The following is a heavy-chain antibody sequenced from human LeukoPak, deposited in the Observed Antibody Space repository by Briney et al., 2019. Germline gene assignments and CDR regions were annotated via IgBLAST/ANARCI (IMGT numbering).Heavy chain of an antibody. CDR2: IHVSGGII. J-gene: IGHJ3*02. V-gene: IGHV3-48*04. CDR3: ARVRSVGGNPHAFNI. Sequence: PGGSLRLSCVASGFSLSSYSMNWVRQAPGKGLEWISFIHVSGGIIFYAESVKGRFTISRDNAKNSLYLQMNSLRVEDTALYYCARVRSVGGNPHAFNIWGQGTMVTVSS. CDR1: GFSLSSYS. D-gene: IGHD4-23*01.